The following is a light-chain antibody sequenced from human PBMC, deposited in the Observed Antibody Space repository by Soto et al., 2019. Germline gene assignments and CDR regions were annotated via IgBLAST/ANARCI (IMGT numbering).Light chain of an antibody. J-gene: IGKJ3*01. CDR1: QTITNNY. V-gene: IGKV3-20*01. Sequence: EIVLTHSPGTLSLSPGERATLSCRASQTITNNYLAWYQQKPGQAPRLLIYGASSRATGIPDRFSGDGSGTDFTLTISSLEPEDLAVYYCQQRGTFGPGTKVDIK. CDR2: GAS. CDR3: QQRGT.